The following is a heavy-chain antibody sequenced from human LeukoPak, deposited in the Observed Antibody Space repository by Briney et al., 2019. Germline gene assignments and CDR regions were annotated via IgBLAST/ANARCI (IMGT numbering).Heavy chain of an antibody. CDR3: ARETTGDPFDY. D-gene: IGHD7-27*01. CDR1: GFTFSSYS. V-gene: IGHV3-48*04. Sequence: PGGSLRLSCAASGFTFSSYSMNWVRQAPGKGLEWVSSISSSSSTIYYADSVKGRFTISRDNAKNSLYLQMNSLRVEDTAVFYCARETTGDPFDYWGQGTLVTVSS. CDR2: ISSSSSTI. J-gene: IGHJ4*02.